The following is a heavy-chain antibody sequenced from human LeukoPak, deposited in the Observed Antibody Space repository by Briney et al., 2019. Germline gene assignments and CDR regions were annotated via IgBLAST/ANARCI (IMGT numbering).Heavy chain of an antibody. J-gene: IGHJ2*01. CDR1: GGTFSSYV. CDR2: IIPILGIA. CDR3: ARGANQYYYDSSGYYWYFDL. V-gene: IGHV1-69*04. Sequence: ASVKVSCKASGGTFSSYVISWVRQAPGQGLEWMGRIIPILGIANYAQKFQGRVTITADKSTSTAYMELSSLRSEDTAVYYCARGANQYYYDSSGYYWYFDLWGRGTLVTVSS. D-gene: IGHD3-22*01.